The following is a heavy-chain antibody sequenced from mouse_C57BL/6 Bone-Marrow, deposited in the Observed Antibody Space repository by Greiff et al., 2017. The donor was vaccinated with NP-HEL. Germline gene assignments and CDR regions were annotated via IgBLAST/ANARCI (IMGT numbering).Heavy chain of an antibody. CDR3: TGCASSGYWAY. CDR2: IYPGNSDT. J-gene: IGHJ3*01. CDR1: GYTFTSYW. V-gene: IGHV1-5*01. Sequence: DVKLQESGTVLARPGASVKLSCKTSGYTFTSYWMHWVKQRPGQGLEWIGAIYPGNSDTSYNQKFKGKAKLTAVTSASTAYMELSSLTNEDSAVYCCTGCASSGYWAYWGQGTLVTVSA. D-gene: IGHD3-2*02.